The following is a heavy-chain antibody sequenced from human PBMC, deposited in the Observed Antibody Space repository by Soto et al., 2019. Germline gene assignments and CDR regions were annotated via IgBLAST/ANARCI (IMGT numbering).Heavy chain of an antibody. Sequence: QVQVVESGGGVVQPGRSLRLSCAASGFTFSSFGMHWVRQAPGKGLEWVSLIWYDGSKKSYGDSVKGRFTISRDNSRNTVYLQMNSLRADETAVYYCARDASYYSLWSGYYPSRNGMDVWCQGTTVTVSS. J-gene: IGHJ6*02. CDR3: ARDASYYSLWSGYYPSRNGMDV. V-gene: IGHV3-33*01. D-gene: IGHD3-3*01. CDR1: GFTFSSFG. CDR2: IWYDGSKK.